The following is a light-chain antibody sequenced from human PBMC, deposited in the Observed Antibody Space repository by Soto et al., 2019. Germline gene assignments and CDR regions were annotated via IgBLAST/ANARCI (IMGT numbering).Light chain of an antibody. CDR1: QGIGNN. V-gene: IGKV1-6*01. CDR3: PQDYNYPYT. Sequence: AIQMTQSPSSLSTSVGDRVTITCRASQGIGNNLGWYQQKSGKAPKLLIYAASNLETGVPSRFSGSVSGTDFTLTISSLQPEDFATYYCPQDYNYPYTFSQGTKLEIK. J-gene: IGKJ2*01. CDR2: AAS.